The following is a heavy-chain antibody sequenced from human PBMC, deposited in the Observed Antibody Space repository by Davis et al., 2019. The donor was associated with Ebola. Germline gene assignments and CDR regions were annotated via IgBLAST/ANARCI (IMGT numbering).Heavy chain of an antibody. CDR3: TQTSGDVDY. J-gene: IGHJ4*02. CDR1: GFTFSDHY. D-gene: IGHD4-17*01. V-gene: IGHV3-73*01. CDR2: IRSKANSYAT. Sequence: GGSLRLSCAASGFTFSDHYMDWVRQAPGKGLEWVGRIRSKANSYATAYAASVKGRFTISRDDSKNTAYLQMNSLKTEDTAVYYCTQTSGDVDYWGQGTLVTVSS.